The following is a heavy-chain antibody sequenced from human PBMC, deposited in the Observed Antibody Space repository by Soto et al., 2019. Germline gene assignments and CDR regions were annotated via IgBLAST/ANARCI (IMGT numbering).Heavy chain of an antibody. CDR2: IWYDGSYK. V-gene: IGHV3-33*01. J-gene: IGHJ4*02. D-gene: IGHD2-8*01. CDR1: GFSFNNHG. Sequence: QVQLAESGGGVVQPGRSLRLSCAASGFSFNNHGMHWVRQAPGKGLEWVAVIWYDGSYKYYADSVKGRFTISRDNSKNTLYLQMNSLRAEDTALYYCARQHMVSYYGDSWGQGTLVTVSS. CDR3: ARQHMVSYYGDS.